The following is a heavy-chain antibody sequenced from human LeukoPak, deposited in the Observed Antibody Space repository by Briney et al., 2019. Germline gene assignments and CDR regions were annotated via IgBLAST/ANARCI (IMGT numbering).Heavy chain of an antibody. CDR2: IRSKAYGGTT. V-gene: IGHV3-49*04. J-gene: IGHJ4*02. CDR1: GFTFGDYA. Sequence: GRSLRLSCTASGFTFGDYAMSWVRQAPGKGLEWIGFIRSKAYGGTTEYAASVKGRFTISRDDSKSIAYLQMNSLKTEDTAVYYCTRGEDIVVVPAATLDYWGQGTLVTVSS. D-gene: IGHD2-2*01. CDR3: TRGEDIVVVPAATLDY.